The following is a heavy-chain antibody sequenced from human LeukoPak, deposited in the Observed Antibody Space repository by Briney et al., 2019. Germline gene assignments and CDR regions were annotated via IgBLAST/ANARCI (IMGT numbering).Heavy chain of an antibody. CDR1: GFTFSGYA. J-gene: IGHJ4*02. D-gene: IGHD3-3*02. CDR3: ARDALRALDY. CDR2: ISYDGSNK. Sequence: GRSLRLSCAASGFTFSGYAMHWVRQAPGKGLEWVAVISYDGSNKYYADSVKGRFTISRDNSKNTLYLQMNSLRAEDTAVYYCARDALRALDYWGQGTLVTVSS. V-gene: IGHV3-30-3*01.